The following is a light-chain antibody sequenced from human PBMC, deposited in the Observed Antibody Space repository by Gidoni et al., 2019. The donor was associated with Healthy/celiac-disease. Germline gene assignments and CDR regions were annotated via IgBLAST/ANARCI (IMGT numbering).Light chain of an antibody. CDR1: QSVSSY. CDR3: QQRSNWPPYT. Sequence: EIVLTQSPATLSLSPGERATLSCRASQSVSSYLAWYQQKPGQAPRLLIYDASNRATGIPARFSGSGSGTDFTLTISSLEPEDCALYYCQQRSNWPPYTFGQGTKLEIK. CDR2: DAS. V-gene: IGKV3-11*01. J-gene: IGKJ2*01.